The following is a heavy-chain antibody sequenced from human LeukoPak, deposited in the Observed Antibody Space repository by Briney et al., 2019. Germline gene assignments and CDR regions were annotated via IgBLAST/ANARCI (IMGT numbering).Heavy chain of an antibody. CDR1: GFTFSSYS. D-gene: IGHD2-2*01. V-gene: IGHV3-48*01. CDR3: ARDPGEVVVPAAVGY. CDR2: ISSSSSTI. J-gene: IGHJ4*02. Sequence: GGSLRLSCAASGFTFSSYSMNWVRQAPGKGLEWVSYISSSSSTIYYVDSVKGRFTISRDNAKNSLYLQMNSLRAEDTAVYYCARDPGEVVVPAAVGYWGQGTLVTVSS.